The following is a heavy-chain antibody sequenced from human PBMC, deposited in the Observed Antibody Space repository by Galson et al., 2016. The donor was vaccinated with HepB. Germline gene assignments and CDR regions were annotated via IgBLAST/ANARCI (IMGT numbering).Heavy chain of an antibody. Sequence: CAASAFTFSDHGMHWVRQAPGKGLEWLAVISFDESNEYYADSVKGRFTVSRDNSMNTLYLQMNSLRPEDTAVYYCAKGRGAGNYYKALDYWGQGTLVTVSS. J-gene: IGHJ4*02. CDR3: AKGRGAGNYYKALDY. V-gene: IGHV3-30*18. D-gene: IGHD3-10*01. CDR1: AFTFSDHG. CDR2: ISFDESNE.